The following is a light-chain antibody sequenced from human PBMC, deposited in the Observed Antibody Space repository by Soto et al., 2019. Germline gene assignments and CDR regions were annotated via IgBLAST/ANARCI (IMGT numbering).Light chain of an antibody. V-gene: IGKV3-20*01. CDR2: DAS. CDR3: QQYGSWT. Sequence: IVLTQSPGTLSVSPGERATLSCRASQSISSNYLAWYQQKPGQAPSLLIYDASSRATGIPDRFSGSGSGTDFTLTISRLEPEDSAIYYCQQYGSWTFGQGTKVEIK. CDR1: QSISSNY. J-gene: IGKJ1*01.